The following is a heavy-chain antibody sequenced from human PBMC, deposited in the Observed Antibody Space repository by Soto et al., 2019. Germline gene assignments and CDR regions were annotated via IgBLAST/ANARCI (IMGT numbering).Heavy chain of an antibody. D-gene: IGHD6-19*01. CDR2: INAGNGNT. V-gene: IGHV1-3*01. CDR3: ARVTSTGWRLMDV. CDR1: GYTFTTYA. J-gene: IGHJ6*04. Sequence: GASVKVSCKASGYTFTTYAMHWVRQAPGERLEWMGWINAGNGNTKYSQKFQGRVTITRDTSARTAYMELSSLRSEDTAVYYCARVTSTGWRLMDVWGKGTKVTVSS.